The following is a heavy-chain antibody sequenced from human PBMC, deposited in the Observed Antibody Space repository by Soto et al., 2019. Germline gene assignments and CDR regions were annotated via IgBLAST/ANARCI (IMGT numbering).Heavy chain of an antibody. CDR1: GGSISSGGYY. CDR2: IYYSGST. J-gene: IGHJ5*02. D-gene: IGHD6-13*01. V-gene: IGHV4-31*03. Sequence: QVQLQESGPGRVKPSQTLSLTCTVSGGSISSGGYYWSWIRQHPGKGLEWIGYIYYSGSTYYNPSLKSRVTISVDTSKNQFSLKLSSVTAADTAVYYCARDNRPYSSSWYGWFDPWGQGTLVTVSS. CDR3: ARDNRPYSSSWYGWFDP.